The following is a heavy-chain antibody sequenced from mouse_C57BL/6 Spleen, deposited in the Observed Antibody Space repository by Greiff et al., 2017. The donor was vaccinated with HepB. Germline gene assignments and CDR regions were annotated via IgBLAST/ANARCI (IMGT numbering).Heavy chain of an antibody. D-gene: IGHD2-12*01. CDR3: TTYSYDVVDY. CDR2: IDPENGDT. J-gene: IGHJ2*01. CDR1: GFNIKDDY. Sequence: VQLQQSGAELVRPGASVKLSCTASGFNIKDDYMHWVKQRPEQGLEWIGWIDPENGDTEYASKFQGKSTITADTSSNTAYLQLSSLTSEDTAVFYWTTYSYDVVDYWGQGTTLTVSS. V-gene: IGHV14-4*01.